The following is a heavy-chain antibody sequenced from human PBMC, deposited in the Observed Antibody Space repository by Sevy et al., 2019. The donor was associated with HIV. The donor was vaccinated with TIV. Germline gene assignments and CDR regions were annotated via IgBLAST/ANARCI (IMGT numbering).Heavy chain of an antibody. CDR2: IKSKPDGGTT. CDR3: TTGKHANIAVAGTYFDY. CDR1: GFTFSNAW. J-gene: IGHJ4*02. D-gene: IGHD6-19*01. V-gene: IGHV3-15*01. Sequence: GGSLRLSCAASGFTFSNAWMSGVRQAPRKGLEWVGRIKSKPDGGTTDYAAPVKGRFTISRDDSKNTLYLQMNSLKTEDTAVYYCTTGKHANIAVAGTYFDYWGQGTLVTVSS.